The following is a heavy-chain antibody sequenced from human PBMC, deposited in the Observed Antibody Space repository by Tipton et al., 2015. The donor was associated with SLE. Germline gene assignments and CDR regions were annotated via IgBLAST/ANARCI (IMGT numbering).Heavy chain of an antibody. D-gene: IGHD3-22*01. J-gene: IGHJ4*02. CDR2: IYYSGTS. CDR1: GVSIGSGGYY. CDR3: ASDDSSLGYYSGDPFDY. Sequence: GLVKPSQTLSLTCTVSGVSIGSGGYYWSWIRQHPGQGLEYIGYIYYSGTSYCIPSLKSRVTISVDTSKNWFSLRLSSVTAADTAVYYCASDDSSLGYYSGDPFDYWGQGTLVSVSP. V-gene: IGHV4-31*03.